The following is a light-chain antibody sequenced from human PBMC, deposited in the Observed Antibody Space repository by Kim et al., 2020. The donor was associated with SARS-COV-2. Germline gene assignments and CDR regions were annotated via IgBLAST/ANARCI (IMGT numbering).Light chain of an antibody. CDR1: SSNIGIPT. CDR3: AAWDDSLTVV. CDR2: SQN. Sequence: PGQRVTISCYGSSSNIGIPTVNWYQQLPATAPKLLIYSQNQRPSGVPDRFSGSKCGTSASLAISGLQSEDEADYYCAAWDDSLTVVFGGGTQLTVL. V-gene: IGLV1-44*01. J-gene: IGLJ3*02.